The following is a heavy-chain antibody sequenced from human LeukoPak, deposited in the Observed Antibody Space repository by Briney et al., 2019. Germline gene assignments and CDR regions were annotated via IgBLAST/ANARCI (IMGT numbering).Heavy chain of an antibody. CDR3: ARHTLGIAAAGKWFDP. D-gene: IGHD6-13*01. J-gene: IGHJ5*02. V-gene: IGHV4-39*01. CDR1: GGSISSSSYY. CDR2: MYYSEST. Sequence: SETLSLTCTVSGGSISSSSYYWGWIRQPPGKGLEWIGRMYYSESTYYNPSLKSRVTISVDTSKNQFSLKLSSVTAADTAVYYCARHTLGIAAAGKWFDPWGKGTLVTVSS.